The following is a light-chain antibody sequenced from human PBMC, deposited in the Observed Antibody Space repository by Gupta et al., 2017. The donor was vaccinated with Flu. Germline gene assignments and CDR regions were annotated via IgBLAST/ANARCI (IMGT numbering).Light chain of an antibody. CDR3: QQYNSCPFT. Sequence: EIVMTQSPATLSEPLGERATLSCRASQSVTNNLAWYQQKPGQAPRLLISGSSTRATGIPARFSGSRSATEFTPTIISLQSEDFAVYYCQQYNSCPFTFGQGTKLEIK. V-gene: IGKV3-15*01. CDR2: GSS. J-gene: IGKJ2*01. CDR1: QSVTNN.